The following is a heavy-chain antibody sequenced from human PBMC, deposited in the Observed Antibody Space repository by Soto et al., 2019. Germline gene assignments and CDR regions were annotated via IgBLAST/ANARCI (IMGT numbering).Heavy chain of an antibody. CDR2: ISNTSRTK. CDR1: GFDFSKYN. CDR3: ARDGNRGYDMDV. V-gene: IGHV3-48*02. D-gene: IGHD1-1*01. Sequence: EVQVVESGGGLIQPGGSLRLSCAGSGFDFSKYNMDWVRQAPGKGLEWISYISNTSRTKFYADSVKGRFTISRDNARSSLFLEMNSLRDEDTAIYYGARDGNRGYDMDVWGQGTTVTVSS. J-gene: IGHJ6*02.